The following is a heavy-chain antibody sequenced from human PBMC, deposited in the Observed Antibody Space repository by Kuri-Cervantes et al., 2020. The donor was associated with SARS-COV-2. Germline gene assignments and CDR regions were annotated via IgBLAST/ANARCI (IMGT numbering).Heavy chain of an antibody. CDR1: GFTFSSYG. V-gene: IGHV3-30*18. CDR2: ISFGGTNK. CDR3: AKDRVRRGYSGYVILDY. D-gene: IGHD5-12*01. J-gene: IGHJ4*02. Sequence: GSLRLSCAASGFTFSSYGMHWVRQAPGKGLEWVAVISFGGTNKYYADSVKGRFTISRDNSKSTLYLQMNSLRAEDTAVYYCAKDRVRRGYSGYVILDYWGQGTLVTVSS.